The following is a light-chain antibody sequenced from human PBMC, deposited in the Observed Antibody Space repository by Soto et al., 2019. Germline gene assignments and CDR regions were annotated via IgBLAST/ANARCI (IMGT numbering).Light chain of an antibody. V-gene: IGKV3-15*01. J-gene: IGKJ4*01. Sequence: EIVMTQSPATLSVSPGERGTLSCRASQSVYNNLAWYQQKPGQAPRLLIYAASTRATGFTARFSGSGFGTEFTLTISSLQSEDFAVYYCQKYTAWPLTFGGGTKVEIK. CDR2: AAS. CDR3: QKYTAWPLT. CDR1: QSVYNN.